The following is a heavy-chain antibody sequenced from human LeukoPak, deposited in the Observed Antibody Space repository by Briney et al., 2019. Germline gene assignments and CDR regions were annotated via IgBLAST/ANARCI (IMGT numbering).Heavy chain of an antibody. V-gene: IGHV4-39*01. Sequence: SETLSLTCTVSGGSINSISYYWGWIRQPPGKGLEWIGSIYYSGSTYYNPSLKSLVTISVDTSKNQFSLKLSSVTAADTAVYYCARINYGGNSVDYWGQGTLVTVSS. CDR2: IYYSGST. CDR1: GGSINSISYY. J-gene: IGHJ4*02. CDR3: ARINYGGNSVDY. D-gene: IGHD4-23*01.